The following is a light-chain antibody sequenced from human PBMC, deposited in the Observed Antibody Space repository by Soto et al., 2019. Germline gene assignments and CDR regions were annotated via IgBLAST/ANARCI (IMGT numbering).Light chain of an antibody. J-gene: IGKJ4*01. V-gene: IGKV1-13*02. CDR1: QGIGSA. CDR3: LLFNTYPQA. Sequence: AIQLTQSPSSLSASIGDRVTITCRSRQGIGSALAWYQQAPGKPPKPLIFDASTLENGVPSRFSGGGSGTDFTLTISSLQPEDSATYYCLLFNTYPQAFGGGTKVEIK. CDR2: DAS.